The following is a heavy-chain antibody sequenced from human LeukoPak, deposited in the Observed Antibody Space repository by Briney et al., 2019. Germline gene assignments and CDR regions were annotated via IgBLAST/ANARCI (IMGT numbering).Heavy chain of an antibody. Sequence: ASVKVSCKASGYTFTSYGISWVRQAPGQGLEWMGWISAYNGNTNYAQKLQGRVTMTTDTSTSTAYTELRSLRSDDTAVYYCARRGPSLIVGAYYYYYMDVWGKGTTVTVSS. CDR1: GYTFTSYG. J-gene: IGHJ6*03. CDR3: ARRGPSLIVGAYYYYYMDV. CDR2: ISAYNGNT. D-gene: IGHD1-26*01. V-gene: IGHV1-18*01.